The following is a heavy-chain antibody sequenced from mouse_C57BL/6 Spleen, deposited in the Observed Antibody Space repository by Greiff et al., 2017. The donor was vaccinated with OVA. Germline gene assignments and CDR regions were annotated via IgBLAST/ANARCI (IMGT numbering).Heavy chain of an antibody. D-gene: IGHD2-2*01. CDR2: ISYDGSN. J-gene: IGHJ4*01. CDR1: GYSITSGYY. V-gene: IGHV3-6*01. CDR3: ARGGRYGYYYAMDY. Sequence: VQLKQSGPGLVKPSQSLSLTCSVTGYSITSGYYWNWIRQFPGNKLEWMGYISYDGSNNYNPSLKNRISITRDTSKNQFFLKLNSVTTEDTATYYCARGGRYGYYYAMDYWGQGTSVTVSS.